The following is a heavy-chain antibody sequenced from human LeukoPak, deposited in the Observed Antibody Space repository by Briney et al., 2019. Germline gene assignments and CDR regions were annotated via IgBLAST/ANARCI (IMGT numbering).Heavy chain of an antibody. V-gene: IGHV1-2*02. J-gene: IGHJ5*02. CDR2: INPNSGGT. CDR1: GYTFTGYY. CDR3: ARSGGRGYSSYDLLFDP. Sequence: ASVKVSCKASGYTFTGYYMHWVRQAPGQGLEWMGWINPNSGGTNYAQKFQGRVTMTRDTSISTAYMELSRLRSDDTAVYYCARSGGRGYSSYDLLFDPWGQGTLVTVSS. D-gene: IGHD5-12*01.